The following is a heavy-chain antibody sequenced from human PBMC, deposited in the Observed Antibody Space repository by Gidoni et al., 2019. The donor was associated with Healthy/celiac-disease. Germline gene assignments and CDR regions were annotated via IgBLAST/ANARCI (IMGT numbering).Heavy chain of an antibody. Sequence: QLVQPGAEVKKPRASAKGSCKASGYTFTSYAMHWVRQSPGQRLDGMGWINAGNGNTKYSQKFQGRVTITRDTSASRAYMELSSLRSEDTAVYYCARGWGIAAAGTLFDYGGQGTLVTVSS. CDR1: GYTFTSYA. CDR3: ARGWGIAAAGTLFDY. J-gene: IGHJ4*02. D-gene: IGHD6-13*01. V-gene: IGHV1-3*01. CDR2: INAGNGNT.